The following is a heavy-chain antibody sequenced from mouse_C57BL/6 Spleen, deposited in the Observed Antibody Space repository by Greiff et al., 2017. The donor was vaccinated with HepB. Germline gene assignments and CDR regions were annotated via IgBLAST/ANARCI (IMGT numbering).Heavy chain of an antibody. J-gene: IGHJ1*03. CDR2: IYPRSGNT. CDR1: GYTFTSYG. D-gene: IGHD1-1*01. CDR3: ARVRGSSYGYFDV. Sequence: QVQLQQSGAELARPGASVKLSCKASGYTFTSYGISWVKQRTGQGLEWIGEIYPRSGNTYYNEKFKGKATLTADKSSSTAYMELRSLTSEDSAVYFCARVRGSSYGYFDVWGTGATVTVSS. V-gene: IGHV1-81*01.